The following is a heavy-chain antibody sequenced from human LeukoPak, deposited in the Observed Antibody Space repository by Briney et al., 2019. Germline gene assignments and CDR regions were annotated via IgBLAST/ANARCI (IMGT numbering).Heavy chain of an antibody. J-gene: IGHJ3*02. Sequence: GGSLRLSCAASGFTFSNAWMSWVRQAPGKGLEWVGLIKSKTDGGTTDYAAPVKGRFTISRDDSKNTLYLQMNSLKTEDTAVHYCTTDRAMIVVVIDAFDIWGQGTMVTVSS. CDR3: TTDRAMIVVVIDAFDI. CDR1: GFTFSNAW. D-gene: IGHD3-22*01. V-gene: IGHV3-15*01. CDR2: IKSKTDGGTT.